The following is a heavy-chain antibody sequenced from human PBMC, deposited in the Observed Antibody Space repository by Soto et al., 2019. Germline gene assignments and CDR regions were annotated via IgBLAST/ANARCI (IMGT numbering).Heavy chain of an antibody. CDR2: VNEDGSEG. D-gene: IGHD4-17*01. CDR1: GFTFSSYY. J-gene: IGHJ6*02. CDR3: ARPPIRPTVTDYYYGMDV. Sequence: EVQLVESGGGLVQPGGSLRLSCAASGFTFSSYYMSWVRQAQGKGLEWVANVNEDGSEGYYVDSVKGRFTVSRDNAKNSLYLQMNSLRAEDTAVYYCARPPIRPTVTDYYYGMDVWGQGTTVTVSS. V-gene: IGHV3-7*03.